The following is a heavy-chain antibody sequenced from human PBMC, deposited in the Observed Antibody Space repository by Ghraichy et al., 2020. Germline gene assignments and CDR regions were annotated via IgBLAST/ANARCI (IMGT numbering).Heavy chain of an antibody. J-gene: IGHJ4*02. CDR3: AKRGRYVVPAEGYFDY. CDR1: GFTFSSYA. V-gene: IGHV3-23*01. Sequence: LNISCAASGFTFSSYAMSWVRQAPGKGLEWVSVISDSGGSTYYADSVQGRFTISRDNSKNTLYLQMNSLRAEDTAVYYCAKRGRYVVPAEGYFDYWGQGTLVTVSS. D-gene: IGHD2-2*01. CDR2: ISDSGGST.